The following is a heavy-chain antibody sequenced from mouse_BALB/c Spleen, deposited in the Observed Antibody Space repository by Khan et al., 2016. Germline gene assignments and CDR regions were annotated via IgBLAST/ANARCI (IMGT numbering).Heavy chain of an antibody. CDR1: GYSITSDYA. J-gene: IGHJ4*01. V-gene: IGHV3-2*02. CDR2: ISYSGST. Sequence: EVKLEESGPGLVKPSQSLSLTCTVTGYSITSDYAWNWIRQFPGNKLEWMGYISYSGSTSYNPSLKSRISITRDTSKNQFFLQLNSVTTEDTATYYCARAYYAMDYWGQGTSVTVSS. CDR3: ARAYYAMDY.